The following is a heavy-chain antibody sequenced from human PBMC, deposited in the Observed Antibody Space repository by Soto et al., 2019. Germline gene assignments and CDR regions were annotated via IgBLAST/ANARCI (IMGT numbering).Heavy chain of an antibody. D-gene: IGHD6-13*01. CDR3: AREYSSSWSRGGWFDP. V-gene: IGHV3-74*01. CDR1: GFTFSSYC. Sequence: XGSLRLSFAACGFTFSSYCMHWVRQAPGKGLVWVSRINSDVSSTSYADSVKGRFTVSRDNAKNTLYLQMNSLRAEDTAVYYCAREYSSSWSRGGWFDPWGQGTLVTVSS. J-gene: IGHJ5*02. CDR2: INSDVSST.